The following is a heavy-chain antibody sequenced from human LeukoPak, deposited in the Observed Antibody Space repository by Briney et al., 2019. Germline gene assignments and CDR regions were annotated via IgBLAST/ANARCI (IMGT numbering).Heavy chain of an antibody. CDR1: GFTFSSFG. CDR2: IWYDASNK. D-gene: IGHD6-13*01. V-gene: IGHV3-33*01. CDR3: VRGVGVSRFNYFDP. Sequence: GRSLTLSCAASGFTFSSFGMHWVRQAPGKGQEWVAVIWYDASNKYYADSVKGRFTISRDNSKNTLFLQMNSLRDDDTAVYYCVRGVGVSRFNYFDPWGQGTLVIVSS. J-gene: IGHJ5*02.